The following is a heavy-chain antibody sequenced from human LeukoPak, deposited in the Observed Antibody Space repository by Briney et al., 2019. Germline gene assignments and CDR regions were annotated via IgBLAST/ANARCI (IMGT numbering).Heavy chain of an antibody. J-gene: IGHJ6*02. CDR2: IWYDGSNK. CDR3: ARDRYITMVRGVISGMDV. D-gene: IGHD3-10*01. V-gene: IGHV3-33*01. CDR1: GFTFSSYG. Sequence: GRSLRLSCAASGFTFSSYGMHWVRQAPGKGLEWVAVIWYDGSNKYYADSVKGRFTISRDNSKNTLYLQMNSLRAEDTAVYYCARDRYITMVRGVISGMDVWGQGTTVTVSS.